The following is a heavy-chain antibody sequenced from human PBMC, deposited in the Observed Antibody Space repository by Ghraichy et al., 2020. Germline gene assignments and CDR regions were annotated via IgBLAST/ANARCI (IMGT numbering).Heavy chain of an antibody. D-gene: IGHD3-22*01. CDR1: ELTFSDFN. Sequence: GGSLRLSCAASELTFSDFNMNWVRQAPGKGLEWVLYIDAGYKTIYYADSVKGRFTISRDNAKNSLYLQMNSLRDEDTAVYYCVRDDYYDTSGRLNDYWGQGTLVTVSS. J-gene: IGHJ4*02. V-gene: IGHV3-48*02. CDR2: IDAGYKTI. CDR3: VRDDYYDTSGRLNDY.